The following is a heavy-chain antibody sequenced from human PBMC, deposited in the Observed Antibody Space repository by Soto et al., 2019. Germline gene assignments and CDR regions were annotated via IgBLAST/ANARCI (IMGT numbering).Heavy chain of an antibody. J-gene: IGHJ3*02. Sequence: GGSLRLSCAASGFTFSSYAMHWVRQAPGKGLEWVAVISYDGSNKYYTDSVKGRFTISRDNSKNTLYLQMNSLRAEDTAVYYCARNPVAGFLSFDIWGQGTMVIVSS. V-gene: IGHV3-30-3*01. CDR1: GFTFSSYA. CDR3: ARNPVAGFLSFDI. D-gene: IGHD6-19*01. CDR2: ISYDGSNK.